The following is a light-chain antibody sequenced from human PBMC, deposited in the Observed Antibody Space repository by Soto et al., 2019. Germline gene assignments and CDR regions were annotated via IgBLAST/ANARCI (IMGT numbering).Light chain of an antibody. J-gene: IGKJ1*01. CDR2: DAS. V-gene: IGKV3D-15*01. CDR1: QSVSSN. CDR3: QQYDNWLGT. Sequence: VMTQSPATLSVSPGERATLSCRASQSVSSNLAWYQQTPSQAPRLLIFDASARATGIPARFSGSGSGTEFTLTISSLQSEDFGVYYCQQYDNWLGTFGQGTKVDIK.